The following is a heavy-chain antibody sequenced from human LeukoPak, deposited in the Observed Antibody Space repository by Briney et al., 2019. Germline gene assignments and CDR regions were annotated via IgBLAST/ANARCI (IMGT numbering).Heavy chain of an antibody. CDR1: GYTFTSYG. V-gene: IGHV1-18*01. CDR2: ISAYNCNT. Sequence: ASVKVSCKASGYTFTSYGISWVRQAPGQGLEWMGSISAYNCNTNYAQKLQGRVTMTTDTSTSTAYMELRSLRSDDTAVYYCARVQLLLLWFGELLSNPAPDYYFDYWGQGTLVTVSS. D-gene: IGHD3-10*01. J-gene: IGHJ4*02. CDR3: ARVQLLLLWFGELLSNPAPDYYFDY.